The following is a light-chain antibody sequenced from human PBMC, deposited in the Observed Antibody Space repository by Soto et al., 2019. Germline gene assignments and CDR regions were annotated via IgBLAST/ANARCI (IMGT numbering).Light chain of an antibody. CDR1: SSSIGAGYD. Sequence: QSVLTQPPSVSGAPGQRVTISCTGSSSSIGAGYDVHWYQQLPGTVPKLLIFGNTNRPPGVPARFSASKSGTSASLAITGLQAEDGADYYCQSYDSSLGGFYVFGTGTQLTVL. V-gene: IGLV1-40*01. CDR2: GNT. J-gene: IGLJ1*01. CDR3: QSYDSSLGGFYV.